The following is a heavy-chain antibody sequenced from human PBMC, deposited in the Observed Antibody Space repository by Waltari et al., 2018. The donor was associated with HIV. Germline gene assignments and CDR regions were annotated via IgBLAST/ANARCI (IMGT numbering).Heavy chain of an antibody. CDR3: TRMYYGSGFNMADYGLDV. CDR2: MDTYSGLR. Sequence: QVQLVQSGTEVKKPGASVTVSCKASGYTFSGHYIHWVRQDPGQRLEWMGRMDTYSGLRNCAQTVQGRVTMIRAKSIGTVYMKLSALRSDDTALYYCTRMYYGSGFNMADYGLDVWGQGTMVTVSS. CDR1: GYTFSGHY. V-gene: IGHV1-2*06. D-gene: IGHD3-10*01. J-gene: IGHJ6*02.